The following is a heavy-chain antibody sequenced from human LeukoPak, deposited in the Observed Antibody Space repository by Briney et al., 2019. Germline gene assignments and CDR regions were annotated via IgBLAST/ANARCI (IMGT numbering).Heavy chain of an antibody. D-gene: IGHD1-26*01. CDR1: GYSFTSYW. V-gene: IGHV5-51*01. CDR3: ARLYSGSHWYFDL. J-gene: IGHJ2*01. Sequence: HGESLKISCKGSGYSFTSYWIGWGRLMPGKGLEWMGIIYPGDSDTRYSPSFQGQVTISADKSISTAYLQWSSLKASDTAMYYCARLYSGSHWYFDLWGRGTMVTVSS. CDR2: IYPGDSDT.